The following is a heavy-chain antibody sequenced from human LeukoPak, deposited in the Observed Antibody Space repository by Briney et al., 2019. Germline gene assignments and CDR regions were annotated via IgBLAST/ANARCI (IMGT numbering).Heavy chain of an antibody. J-gene: IGHJ2*01. V-gene: IGHV3-11*01. CDR1: GFTFSDYY. CDR2: ISSSGSTI. Sequence: PGGSLRLSCAASGFTFSDYYMSWIRQAPGKWLEWVSYISSSGSTIYYADSVKGRFTISRDNAKNSLYLQMNSLRAEDTAVYYCARDRRHLRGYFDLWGRGTLVTVSS. CDR3: ARDRRHLRGYFDL.